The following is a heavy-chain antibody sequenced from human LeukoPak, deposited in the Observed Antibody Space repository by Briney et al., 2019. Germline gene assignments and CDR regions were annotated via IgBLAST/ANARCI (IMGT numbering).Heavy chain of an antibody. V-gene: IGHV3-23*01. CDR3: ARDQPFYYDSSGFDY. J-gene: IGHJ4*02. Sequence: PGGSLRLSCAASGFIFSTYAMSWVRQAPGKGPERVSAITGSGDSTYYADPVKGRFTISRDNSKNTLSLQMNSQRAEDTAVYYCARDQPFYYDSSGFDYWGQGTLVTVSS. D-gene: IGHD3-22*01. CDR2: ITGSGDST. CDR1: GFIFSTYA.